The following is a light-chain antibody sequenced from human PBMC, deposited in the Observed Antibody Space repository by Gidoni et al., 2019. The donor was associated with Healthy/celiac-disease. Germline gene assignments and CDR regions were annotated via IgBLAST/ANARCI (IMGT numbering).Light chain of an antibody. CDR1: QSLLHSNGYNS. CDR2: LGS. J-gene: IGKJ1*01. V-gene: IGKV2-28*01. CDR3: MQALQTLLT. Sequence: DIVLTHSPLSLPVTPGEPASISCRSSQSLLHSNGYNSLDWYLQKPGQSPQLLIYLGSNRASGVPDRFSGSGSGTDFTPKISRVEAEDVGVYYCMQALQTLLTFGQGTKVEIK.